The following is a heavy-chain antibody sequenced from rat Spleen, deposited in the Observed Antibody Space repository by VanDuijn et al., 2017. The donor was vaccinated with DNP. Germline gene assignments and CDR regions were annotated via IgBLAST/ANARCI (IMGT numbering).Heavy chain of an antibody. D-gene: IGHD1-12*03. CDR1: GFTFSDYN. J-gene: IGHJ4*01. V-gene: IGHV5-7*01. CDR2: ISYDGSST. Sequence: EVQLVESGGGLVQPGNSLKLSCAASGFTFSDYNMAWVRQAPKKGLEWVATISYDGSSTYYRDSVKGRFTISRDNAKSTLYLQMDSLRSEDTATYYCAREGGVDGYYHDSYAMDAWGQGTSVTVSS. CDR3: AREGGVDGYYHDSYAMDA.